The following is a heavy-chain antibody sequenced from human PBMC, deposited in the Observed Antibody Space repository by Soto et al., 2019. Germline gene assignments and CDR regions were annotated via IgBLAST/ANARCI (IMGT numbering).Heavy chain of an antibody. CDR3: ATLYCGGDCHPDY. D-gene: IGHD2-21*02. CDR2: IYYSGTT. J-gene: IGHJ4*02. Sequence: QLQLQESGPGLVKPSETLSLTCTVSGGSLSNSTYYWDWIRQPPGQGLEWIGPIYYSGTTYYNPSLKSRVTISVDTSKNQFSLKLSSVTAADTAVYYCATLYCGGDCHPDYWGQGTLVTVSS. CDR1: GGSLSNSTYY. V-gene: IGHV4-39*01.